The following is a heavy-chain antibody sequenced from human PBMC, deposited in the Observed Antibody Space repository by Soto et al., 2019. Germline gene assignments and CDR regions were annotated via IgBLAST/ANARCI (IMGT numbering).Heavy chain of an antibody. CDR2: IIPISGTA. Sequence: VQLVQSGAEVKKPGSSVKVSCKASGGTFSSYAISWVRQAPGQGLEWMGGIIPISGTANYGQKFQVRVTITADESTSTAYMELSSLRSEATAVYYCARSQGSSTSLEIYYYYYYGMDVWGQGTTVTVSS. V-gene: IGHV1-69*01. D-gene: IGHD2-2*01. CDR1: GGTFSSYA. CDR3: ARSQGSSTSLEIYYYYYYGMDV. J-gene: IGHJ6*02.